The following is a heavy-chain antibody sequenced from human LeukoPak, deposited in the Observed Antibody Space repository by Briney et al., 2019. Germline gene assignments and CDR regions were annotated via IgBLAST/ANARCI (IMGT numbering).Heavy chain of an antibody. D-gene: IGHD2-15*01. Sequence: ASVKVSCKASGYTFTSYGISWVRQAPGQGLEWMGWISAYNGNTNYAQKLQGRVTMTTDTSTSTAYMELRSLRSDDTAVYYCAREQRIVVVVAALDPWGQGTLVTVSS. CDR2: ISAYNGNT. CDR3: AREQRIVVVVAALDP. V-gene: IGHV1-18*01. J-gene: IGHJ5*02. CDR1: GYTFTSYG.